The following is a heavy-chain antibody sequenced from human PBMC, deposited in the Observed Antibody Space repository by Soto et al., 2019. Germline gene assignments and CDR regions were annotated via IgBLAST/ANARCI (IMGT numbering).Heavy chain of an antibody. J-gene: IGHJ4*02. Sequence: EMHLLESGGGLVQAGGSLRLSCAASGFTVSSYALNWVRQAPGKGLEWVSGISASTYYADSMKGRFTISRDTSKNTLYLQMNSLRAEDTAIYFCAIRMYSTRWYYLDYWGQGTLVTVSS. V-gene: IGHV3-23*01. CDR2: ISAST. CDR1: GFTVSSYA. D-gene: IGHD6-13*01. CDR3: AIRMYSTRWYYLDY.